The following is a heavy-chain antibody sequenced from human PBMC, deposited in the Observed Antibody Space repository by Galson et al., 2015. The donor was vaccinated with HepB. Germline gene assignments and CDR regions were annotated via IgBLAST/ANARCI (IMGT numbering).Heavy chain of an antibody. V-gene: IGHV3-23*01. CDR2: ISTSGGTT. Sequence: SLRLSCAASGFIFSSYAMSWVRQAPGKGLEWASGISTSGGTTYYADSVKGRFTLSRDNSKNTLHLQMNSLRAEDTAVYYCAKGRGVTVTTDFEYWGQGTLVTVSS. CDR1: GFIFSSYA. CDR3: AKGRGVTVTTDFEY. J-gene: IGHJ4*02. D-gene: IGHD4-17*01.